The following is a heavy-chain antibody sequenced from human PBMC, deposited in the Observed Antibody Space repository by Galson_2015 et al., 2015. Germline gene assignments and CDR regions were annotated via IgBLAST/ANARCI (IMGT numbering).Heavy chain of an antibody. D-gene: IGHD3-22*01. Sequence: SLRLSCAASGFTFSSYAMHWVRQAPGKGLEWVAVISYDGSNKYYADSVKGRFTISRDNSKNTLYLQMNSLRAEDTAVYYCARGGPPYYYDSSGSQSSGMDVWGPGTPVTVSS. CDR1: GFTFSSYA. V-gene: IGHV3-30-3*01. CDR2: ISYDGSNK. J-gene: IGHJ6*02. CDR3: ARGGPPYYYDSSGSQSSGMDV.